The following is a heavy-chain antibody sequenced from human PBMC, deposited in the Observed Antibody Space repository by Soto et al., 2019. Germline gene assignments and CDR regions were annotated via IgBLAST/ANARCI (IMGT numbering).Heavy chain of an antibody. V-gene: IGHV1-69*13. CDR2: IIPIFGTA. J-gene: IGHJ3*02. CDR1: GGTFSSYA. Sequence: SVKVSCKASGGTFSSYAISWVRQAPGQGLEWMGGIIPIFGTANYAQKFQGRVTITADESTSTAYMELSSLRSEDTAVYYCARSPCYGTMIVADAFEIWGQGTMVTVAS. D-gene: IGHD3-22*01. CDR3: ARSPCYGTMIVADAFEI.